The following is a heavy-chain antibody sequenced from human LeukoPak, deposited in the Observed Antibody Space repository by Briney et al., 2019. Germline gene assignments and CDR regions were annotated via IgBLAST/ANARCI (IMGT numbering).Heavy chain of an antibody. CDR3: ARDRGEIPDY. Sequence: ASVKVSCKASGYTFTSYAMHWVRQAPGQRLEWMGWINAGNGNTKYSQKLQGRVTMTTDTSTSTAYMELRSLRSDDTAVYYCARDRGEIPDYWGQGTLVTVSS. D-gene: IGHD5-24*01. CDR2: INAGNGNT. CDR1: GYTFTSYA. V-gene: IGHV1-3*01. J-gene: IGHJ4*02.